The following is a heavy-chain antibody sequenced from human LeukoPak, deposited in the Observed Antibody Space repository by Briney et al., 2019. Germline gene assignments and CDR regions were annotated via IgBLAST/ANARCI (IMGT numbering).Heavy chain of an antibody. V-gene: IGHV1-69*13. CDR2: IIPIFGTA. CDR3: ARPHYDILTGSHLDAFDI. Sequence: WASVKVSCKASGGTFSSYAISWVRQAPGQGLEWMGGIIPIFGTANYAQKFQGRVTITADESTSTAYMELSSLRSEDTAVYYCARPHYDILTGSHLDAFDIWGQGTMVTVSS. D-gene: IGHD3-9*01. CDR1: GGTFSSYA. J-gene: IGHJ3*02.